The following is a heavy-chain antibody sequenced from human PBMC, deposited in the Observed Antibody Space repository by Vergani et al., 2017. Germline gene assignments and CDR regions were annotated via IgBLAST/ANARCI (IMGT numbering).Heavy chain of an antibody. Sequence: VQLLESGGGLVQPGGSLRLSCAASGFTFSSYAMSWVRQAPGKGLEWIGYIYYSGSTYYNPSLKRRVTISVDTSKNQFSLKLSSVTAADTAVYYCARDYRGVLRGSEGDYFDYWGQGTLVTVSS. V-gene: IGHV4-31*02. CDR2: IYYSGST. CDR3: ARDYRGVLRGSEGDYFDY. J-gene: IGHJ4*02. D-gene: IGHD3-10*01. CDR1: GFTFSSYA.